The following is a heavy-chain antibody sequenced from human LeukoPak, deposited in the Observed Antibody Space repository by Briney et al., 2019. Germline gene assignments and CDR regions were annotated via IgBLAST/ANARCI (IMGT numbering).Heavy chain of an antibody. CDR1: GGTFSSYA. Sequence: ASVKASCKASGGTFSSYAISWVRQAPGQGLEWMGRIIPILSIANYAQKFQGRVTITADKSTSTAYMELSSLRSEDTAVYYCARGKYDILTGYYYYYGMDVWGQGTTVTVSS. V-gene: IGHV1-69*04. CDR2: IIPILSIA. J-gene: IGHJ6*02. D-gene: IGHD3-9*01. CDR3: ARGKYDILTGYYYYYGMDV.